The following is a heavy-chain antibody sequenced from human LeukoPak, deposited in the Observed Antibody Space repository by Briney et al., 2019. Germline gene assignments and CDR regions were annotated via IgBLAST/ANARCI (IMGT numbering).Heavy chain of an antibody. Sequence: PGGSLRLSCAASGFTVTSNYMSWVRQAPGKGLEWVSVIYSGGSTYYADSVKGRFTISRDNSKNTLYLQMSSLRAEDTAVYYCARDVGGSSSGFVDYWGQGTLVTVSS. CDR2: IYSGGST. V-gene: IGHV3-66*02. CDR1: GFTVTSNY. D-gene: IGHD6-6*01. CDR3: ARDVGGSSSGFVDY. J-gene: IGHJ4*02.